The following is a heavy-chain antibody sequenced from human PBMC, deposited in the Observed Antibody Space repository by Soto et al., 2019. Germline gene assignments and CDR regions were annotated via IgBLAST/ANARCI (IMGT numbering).Heavy chain of an antibody. CDR2: ISGSGGST. J-gene: IGHJ3*02. CDR1: GFTFSSYV. D-gene: IGHD3-22*01. V-gene: IGHV3-23*01. CDR3: AKERGITMIVVVTDAFDI. Sequence: GGSLRLSCAASGFTFSSYVMSWVRQAPGKGLEWVSAISGSGGSTYYADSVKGRFTISRDNSKNTLYLQMNSLRAEDTAVYYCAKERGITMIVVVTDAFDIWGQGTMVTVSS.